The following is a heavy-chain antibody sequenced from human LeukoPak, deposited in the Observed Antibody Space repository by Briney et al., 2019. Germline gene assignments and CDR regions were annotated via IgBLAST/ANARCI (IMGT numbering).Heavy chain of an antibody. J-gene: IGHJ4*02. CDR1: GGSISSSSYD. D-gene: IGHD6-13*01. CDR3: ARVAAGKRYPFDY. Sequence: SETLSLTCTVSGGSISSSSYDWGWIRQPPGKGLEWIGNIYYSGSTHYNTSLKSRVTMSVDTSKNQFSLKLTSVTAADTAVYYCARVAAGKRYPFDYWGQGTLVTVSS. CDR2: IYYSGST. V-gene: IGHV4-39*07.